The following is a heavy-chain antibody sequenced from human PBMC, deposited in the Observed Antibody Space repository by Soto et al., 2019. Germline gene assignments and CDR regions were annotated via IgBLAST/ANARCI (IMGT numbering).Heavy chain of an antibody. CDR1: GGTFSSYA. CDR3: ASGLTIVGATFDY. Sequence: ASVKVSCKASGGTFSSYAISWVRQAPGQGLEWMGGIIPIFGTANYAQKFQGRVTITADESTSTAYMELSSLRSEDTAVYYCASGLTIVGATFDYWGQGTLVTVSS. J-gene: IGHJ4*02. D-gene: IGHD1-26*01. V-gene: IGHV1-69*13. CDR2: IIPIFGTA.